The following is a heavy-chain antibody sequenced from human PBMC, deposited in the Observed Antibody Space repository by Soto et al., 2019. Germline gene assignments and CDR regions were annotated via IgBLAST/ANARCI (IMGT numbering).Heavy chain of an antibody. J-gene: IGHJ4*02. CDR2: IIPIFGTA. Sequence: QVQLVQSGAEVKKPGSSVKVSCKASGGNFSSYAISWVRQAPGQVLEWMGGIIPIFGTANYAQKFQGRVTITADKSTSTSYMELSSLRSEDTAVYYCAREGHYYDSSGYPHWGQGTLVTFSS. D-gene: IGHD3-22*01. CDR3: AREGHYYDSSGYPH. CDR1: GGNFSSYA. V-gene: IGHV1-69*06.